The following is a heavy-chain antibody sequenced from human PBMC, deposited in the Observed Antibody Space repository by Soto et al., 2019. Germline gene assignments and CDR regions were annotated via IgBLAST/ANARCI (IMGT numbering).Heavy chain of an antibody. CDR1: GGSFSGYY. D-gene: IGHD6-13*01. Sequence: SETPSLTCAVYGGSFSGYYWSWIRQPPGKGLEWIGEINHSGSTNYNPSLKSRVTISVDTSKNQFSLKLSSVTAADTAVYYCARAEGIAAAGSFFDYWGQGTLVTVSS. CDR2: INHSGST. J-gene: IGHJ4*02. CDR3: ARAEGIAAAGSFFDY. V-gene: IGHV4-34*01.